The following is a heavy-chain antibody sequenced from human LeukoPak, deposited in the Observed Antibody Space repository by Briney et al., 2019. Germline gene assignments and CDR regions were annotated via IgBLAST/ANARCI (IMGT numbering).Heavy chain of an antibody. J-gene: IGHJ2*01. CDR2: IYYSGST. CDR1: GGSISSYY. D-gene: IGHD4-17*01. Sequence: PSETLSLTCTVSGGSISSYYWSWIRQPPGKGLEWIGYIYYSGSTNYNPSLKSRVTISVDTSKNQFSLKLSSVTAADTAVYYCARTPPFYDYGDYGYWYFDLWGRGTLVTVSS. CDR3: ARTPPFYDYGDYGYWYFDL. V-gene: IGHV4-59*08.